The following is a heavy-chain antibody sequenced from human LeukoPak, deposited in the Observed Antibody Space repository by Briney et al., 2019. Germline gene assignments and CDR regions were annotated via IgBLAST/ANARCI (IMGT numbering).Heavy chain of an antibody. CDR2: ISYDGSNK. V-gene: IGHV3-30*03. Sequence: GSLRLSCAASGFTFISYGMNWVRQAPGKGLEWVAVISYDGSNKYYADSVKGRFTISRDNSKNTLYLQMNSLRAEDTAVYYCAREVTMIVVGDAFDIWGQGTMVTVSS. D-gene: IGHD3-22*01. CDR3: AREVTMIVVGDAFDI. J-gene: IGHJ3*02. CDR1: GFTFISYG.